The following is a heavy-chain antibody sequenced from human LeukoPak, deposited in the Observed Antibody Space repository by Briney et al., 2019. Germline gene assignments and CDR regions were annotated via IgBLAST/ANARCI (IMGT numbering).Heavy chain of an antibody. CDR1: GFTFDDYA. CDR2: ISGSGGST. V-gene: IGHV3-23*01. J-gene: IGHJ3*02. D-gene: IGHD2-2*01. Sequence: PGGSLRLSCAASGFTFDDYAMHWVRQAPGKGLEWVSAISGSGGSTYYADSVKGRFTISRDNSKNTLYLQMNSLRAEDTAVYYCAKVGGIVVVPAATGLDIWGQGTMVTVSS. CDR3: AKVGGIVVVPAATGLDI.